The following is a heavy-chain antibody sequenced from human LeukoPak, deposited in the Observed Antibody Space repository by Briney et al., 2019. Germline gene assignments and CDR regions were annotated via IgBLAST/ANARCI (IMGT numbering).Heavy chain of an antibody. D-gene: IGHD3-3*01. CDR1: GGSFSGYY. Sequence: PSETLSLTCAVYGGSFSGYYWSWIRQPPGKGLEWIGEINHSGSTNYNPSLKSRVTISVDTSKNQFSLKLSSVTAADMAVYYCARRSSYSYFQHWGQGTLVTVSS. J-gene: IGHJ1*01. V-gene: IGHV4-34*01. CDR3: ARRSSYSYFQH. CDR2: INHSGST.